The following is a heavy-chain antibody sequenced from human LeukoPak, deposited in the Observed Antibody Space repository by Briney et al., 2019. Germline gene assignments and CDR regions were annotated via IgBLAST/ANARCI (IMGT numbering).Heavy chain of an antibody. CDR1: GGTFSSYA. V-gene: IGHV1-2*02. J-gene: IGHJ6*04. CDR2: INPNSGGT. D-gene: IGHD2-21*01. Sequence: ASVKVSCKASGGTFSSYAISWVRQAPGQGLEWMGWINPNSGGTNYAQKFQGRVTMTRDTSISTAYMELSRLRSDDTAVYYCARNSAPTAYCGGDCYAPMDVWGKGTTVTVSS. CDR3: ARNSAPTAYCGGDCYAPMDV.